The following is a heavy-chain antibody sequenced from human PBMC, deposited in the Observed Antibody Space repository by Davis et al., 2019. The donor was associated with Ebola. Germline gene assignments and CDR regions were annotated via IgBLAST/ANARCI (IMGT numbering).Heavy chain of an antibody. CDR2: INHSGRT. Sequence: MPGGSLRLSCAVYGVSFSGYYWNWIRQPPGKGLEWIGEINHSGRTNYNPSLKNRVTMSVDTSKNQFSLRVRPVTAADTAVYYCARGGGYGGYGMDVWGQGTTVTVSS. CDR3: ARGGGYGGYGMDV. V-gene: IGHV4-34*01. D-gene: IGHD6-25*01. J-gene: IGHJ6*02. CDR1: GVSFSGYY.